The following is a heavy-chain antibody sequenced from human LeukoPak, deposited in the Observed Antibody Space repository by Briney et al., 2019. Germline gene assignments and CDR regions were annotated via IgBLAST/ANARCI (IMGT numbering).Heavy chain of an antibody. D-gene: IGHD3-22*01. V-gene: IGHV3-15*01. CDR3: ATGYYYDSSGYN. J-gene: IGHJ4*02. CDR2: IKSKPDGGTT. Sequence: KSGGSLRLSCAASGFTFSSYAMTWVRQAPGKGLEWVGRIKSKPDGGTTDYAAPVKGRFTISRDDSKTTLYLQMSSLKAEDTAVYYCATGYYYDSSGYNWGQGTLVTVSS. CDR1: GFTFSSYA.